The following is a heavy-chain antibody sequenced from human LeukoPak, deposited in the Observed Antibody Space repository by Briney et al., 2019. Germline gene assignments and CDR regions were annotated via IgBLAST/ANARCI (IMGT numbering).Heavy chain of an antibody. CDR1: GYTFTSYG. CDR2: ISAYNGNT. V-gene: IGHV1-18*01. J-gene: IGHJ4*02. Sequence: GASVKVSCKASGYTFTSYGISWVRQAPGQGLEWMEWISAYNGNTNYAQKLQGRVTMTTDTSTSTAYMELRSLRSDDTAVYYCARGEDSSGYLGHDYWGQGTLVTVSS. CDR3: ARGEDSSGYLGHDY. D-gene: IGHD3-22*01.